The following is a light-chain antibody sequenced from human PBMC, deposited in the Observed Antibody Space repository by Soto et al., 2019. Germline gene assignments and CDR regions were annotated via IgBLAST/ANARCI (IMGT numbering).Light chain of an antibody. J-gene: IGLJ1*01. CDR3: SSYTSSSSYV. V-gene: IGLV1-44*01. CDR1: SSNIGANT. Sequence: QSVLTQPPSASGTPGQRVTISCSGSSSNIGANTVSWYQHLPGTAPKLLIYVDSQRPSGVPDRFSGSKSGTSASLAISGLQAEDEADYYCSSYTSSSSYVFGTGTKLTVL. CDR2: VDS.